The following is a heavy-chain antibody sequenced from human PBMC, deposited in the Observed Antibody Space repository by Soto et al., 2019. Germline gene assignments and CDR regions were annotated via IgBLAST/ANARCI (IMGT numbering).Heavy chain of an antibody. CDR2: INHSGST. V-gene: IGHV4-34*01. Sequence: SETLSLTCTVSGGSISSYYWSWIRQPPGKGLEWIGEINHSGSTNYNPSLKSRVTISVDTSKNQFSLKLSSVTAADTAVYYCARGGIAAAGKVVRWFDPWGQGTLVT. J-gene: IGHJ5*02. CDR3: ARGGIAAAGKVVRWFDP. D-gene: IGHD6-13*01. CDR1: GGSISSYY.